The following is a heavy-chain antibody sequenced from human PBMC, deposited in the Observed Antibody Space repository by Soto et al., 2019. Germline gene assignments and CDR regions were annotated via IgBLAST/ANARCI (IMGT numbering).Heavy chain of an antibody. J-gene: IGHJ4*02. CDR2: IESKTDGGTA. Sequence: GGSLRLSCAASGFTFNNAWMSWVRQAPGKGPEWVGRIESKTDGGTADYAAPVKDRFTMSRDDSKNTLYLQMNSLKTEDTAVYYCTTWSIGMVRGVIKYWGQGTMVTVSS. D-gene: IGHD3-10*01. CDR3: TTWSIGMVRGVIKY. CDR1: GFTFNNAW. V-gene: IGHV3-15*04.